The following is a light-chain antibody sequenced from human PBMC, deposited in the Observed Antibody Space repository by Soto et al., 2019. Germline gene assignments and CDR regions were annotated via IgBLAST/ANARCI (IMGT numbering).Light chain of an antibody. V-gene: IGKV1-5*03. Sequence: VGDRVASAWRASQTISSWLAWYQQKPGKAPKLLIYKASTLKSGVPSRFSGSGSGTEFTLTISSLQPDDFATYYCQHYNSYSEAFGQGTKVDIK. CDR3: QHYNSYSEA. CDR2: KAS. J-gene: IGKJ1*01. CDR1: QTISSW.